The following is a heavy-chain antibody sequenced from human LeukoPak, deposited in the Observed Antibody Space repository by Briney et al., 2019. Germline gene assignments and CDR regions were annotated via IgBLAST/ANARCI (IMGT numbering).Heavy chain of an antibody. CDR1: GFTFSSYG. D-gene: IGHD2-15*01. Sequence: PGRSLRLSCAASGFTFSSYGMHWVRQAPGKGLEWVAVISYDGSNKYYEDSVKGRFTISRDNSKNTLYLQMNSLRAEVTAVYYCAKDALGYCSGGSCSTRSWFDPWGQGTLVTVSS. J-gene: IGHJ5*02. CDR2: ISYDGSNK. CDR3: AKDALGYCSGGSCSTRSWFDP. V-gene: IGHV3-30*18.